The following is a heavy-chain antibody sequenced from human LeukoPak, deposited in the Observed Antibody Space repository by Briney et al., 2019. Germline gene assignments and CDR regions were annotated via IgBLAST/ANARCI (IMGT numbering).Heavy chain of an antibody. CDR2: IYDRGSI. D-gene: IGHD2-15*01. CDR1: GGSISSYY. J-gene: IGHJ2*01. Sequence: SETLSLTCTVSGGSISSYYWSWIRQPPGKGLEGIGYIYDRGSINYNPSLTSRVTISLDTSKNQFSLKLSSVTAADTAVYYCARPGDCSGGTCYWYFDLWGRGTLVTVSS. CDR3: ARPGDCSGGTCYWYFDL. V-gene: IGHV4-59*08.